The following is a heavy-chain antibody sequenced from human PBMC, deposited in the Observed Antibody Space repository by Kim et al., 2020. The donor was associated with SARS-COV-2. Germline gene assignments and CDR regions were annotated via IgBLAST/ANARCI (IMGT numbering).Heavy chain of an antibody. CDR2: ISSSSSYI. CDR3: ARDGRLGVVIQRASRGMDV. D-gene: IGHD3-3*01. V-gene: IGHV3-21*01. Sequence: GGSLRLSCAASGFTFSSYSMNWVRQAPGKGLEWVSSISSSSSYIYYADSVKGRFTISRDNAKNSLYLQMNSLRAEDTAVYYCARDGRLGVVIQRASRGMDVWGQGTTVTVSS. CDR1: GFTFSSYS. J-gene: IGHJ6*02.